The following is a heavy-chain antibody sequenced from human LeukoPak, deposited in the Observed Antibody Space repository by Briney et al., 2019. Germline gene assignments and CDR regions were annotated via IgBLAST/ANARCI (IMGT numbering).Heavy chain of an antibody. Sequence: GGSLRLSCAASGFTLNKYAMSCVRQAPGRGLEWVSATSSSDAGTYHADSVRGRFTISRDNSKNTLYLQMNSLRVEDTAMYYCAKDPRAMALSEYFYFRYVWGKGTTVAVSS. CDR1: GFTLNKYA. J-gene: IGHJ6*03. V-gene: IGHV3-23*01. CDR2: TSSSDAGT. D-gene: IGHD5-18*01. CDR3: AKDPRAMALSEYFYFRYV.